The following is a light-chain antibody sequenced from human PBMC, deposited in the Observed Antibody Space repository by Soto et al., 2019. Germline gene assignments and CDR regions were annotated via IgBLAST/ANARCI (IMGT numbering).Light chain of an antibody. CDR2: GAS. CDR3: QQYGSSPGT. Sequence: EIALTQSPGTLSLSPGERATLSCRASQSVSSSYLAWYQQKPGQAPRLLIYGASSRATDIPDRFSGSGSGTDFTLTISRLEPEDFAVYYCQQYGSSPGTFGQGTKVDIK. J-gene: IGKJ1*01. V-gene: IGKV3-20*01. CDR1: QSVSSSY.